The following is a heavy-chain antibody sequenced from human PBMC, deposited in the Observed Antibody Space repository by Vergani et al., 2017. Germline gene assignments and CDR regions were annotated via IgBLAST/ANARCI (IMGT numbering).Heavy chain of an antibody. D-gene: IGHD2-15*01. J-gene: IGHJ6*02. CDR2: INHSGST. V-gene: IGHV4-34*01. Sequence: QVQLQQWGAGLLKPSETLSLTCAVYGGSFSGYYWSWIRQPPGKGLEWIGEINHSGSTNYHPSLKSRVTISVDTSKNQFALKLSSVTAADTAVYYCARALGRVHYYYYYGMDVGGQGTTVTVSS. CDR3: ARALGRVHYYYYYGMDV. CDR1: GGSFSGYY.